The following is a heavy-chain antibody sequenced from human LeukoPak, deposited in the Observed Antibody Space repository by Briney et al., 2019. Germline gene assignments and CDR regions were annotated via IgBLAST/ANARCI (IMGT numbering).Heavy chain of an antibody. CDR2: LYSGGTT. V-gene: IGHV3-66*01. Sequence: PGGSLRLSCAASGFTVSSNYMSWVRQAPGKGLEWVSVLYSGGTTYYADSVKGRFSLSRDISKNMVYLQMDSLRAEDTAVYYCAREGGYSFGRDYWGQGTLVTVSS. J-gene: IGHJ4*02. CDR1: GFTVSSNY. D-gene: IGHD5-18*01. CDR3: AREGGYSFGRDY.